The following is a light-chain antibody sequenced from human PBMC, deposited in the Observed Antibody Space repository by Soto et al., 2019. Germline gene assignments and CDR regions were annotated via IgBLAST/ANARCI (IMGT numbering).Light chain of an antibody. CDR1: QSVSNNY. CDR3: QQYGASRWT. J-gene: IGKJ1*01. V-gene: IGKV3-20*01. CDR2: GAS. Sequence: EIVLTQSPGTLSLSPGERATLSCSASQSVSNNYLAWYQQKPGQAPRLLISGASSRATGIPDRFSGSGSGTDFTLTISRLEPEDFAVYYCQQYGASRWTFGQGTKVDIK.